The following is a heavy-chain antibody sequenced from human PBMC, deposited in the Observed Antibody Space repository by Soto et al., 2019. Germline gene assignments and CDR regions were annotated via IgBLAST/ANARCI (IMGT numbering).Heavy chain of an antibody. CDR1: GFNVSHNY. V-gene: IGHV3-53*01. CDR2: MLSGGRT. J-gene: IGHJ6*02. CDR3: ARDPGHGLDV. Sequence: EVQLVEYGGGLIQPGGSLRISCAASGFNVSHNYMSWVRQPPGKGLEWVAIMLSGGRTYYADSVKGRFTISRDNSKNTLYFQMHSLRAEDTAVYYCARDPGHGLDVWGQGTTVIVSS. D-gene: IGHD1-1*01.